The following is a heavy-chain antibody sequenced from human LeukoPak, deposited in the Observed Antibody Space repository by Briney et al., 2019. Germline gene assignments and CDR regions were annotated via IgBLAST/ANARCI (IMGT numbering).Heavy chain of an antibody. Sequence: GWSLRLSCTASGFIFDDYVIHWVRQPPCKGLDWVSHISWDSVTTKYADSVKGRFTSSRDNSKNSLFLQMNSLRIEDTALYYCVREMPYAEGGAFDIWGQGTMVTVSS. D-gene: IGHD2-2*01. CDR3: VREMPYAEGGAFDI. J-gene: IGHJ3*02. V-gene: IGHV3-43*01. CDR1: GFIFDDYV. CDR2: ISWDSVTT.